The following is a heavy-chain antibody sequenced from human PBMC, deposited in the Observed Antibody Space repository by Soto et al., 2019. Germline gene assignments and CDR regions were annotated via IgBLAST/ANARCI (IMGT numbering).Heavy chain of an antibody. J-gene: IGHJ4*02. CDR2: IYYSGST. CDR3: AISLGVAAGGLFAY. V-gene: IGHV4-59*12. CDR1: GGSISSYY. D-gene: IGHD2-15*01. Sequence: SETLSLTCTVSGGSISSYYWNWMRQTPGKGLEWIGYIYYSGSTNYNPSLKSRVTISVDTSKNQFSLKLSSVTAADTAVYYCAISLGVAAGGLFAYWAQGTLVPVSS.